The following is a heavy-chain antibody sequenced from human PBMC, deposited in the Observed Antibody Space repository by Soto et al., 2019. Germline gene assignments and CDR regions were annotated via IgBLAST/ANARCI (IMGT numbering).Heavy chain of an antibody. Sequence: PGGSLRLSCAASGFTFSSYSMSWVRQAPGKGLGWVSAISVSGGSTYYADSVKGRFTISRDNSKNTLYLQMNSLRAEDTAVYYCAKQAAAGPRDYYYYGMDVWGQGTTVTVSS. CDR1: GFTFSSYS. D-gene: IGHD6-13*01. V-gene: IGHV3-23*01. J-gene: IGHJ6*02. CDR3: AKQAAAGPRDYYYYGMDV. CDR2: ISVSGGST.